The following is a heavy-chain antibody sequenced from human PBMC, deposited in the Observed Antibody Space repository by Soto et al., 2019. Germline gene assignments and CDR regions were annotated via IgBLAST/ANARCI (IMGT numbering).Heavy chain of an antibody. J-gene: IGHJ6*02. D-gene: IGHD3-22*01. CDR1: GGSVSSGSYY. Sequence: AQLQESGPGLVKPSETLSLTCTVSGGSVSSGSYYWSWIRQPPGKGLEWIGRIKSKTDGGTTDYVAPVKGRFIISRHDPKNTLYLQMNSLKTEDTAVYYCTTISHYSDTGGYYYYHGMDVWGQGTTVTVSS. V-gene: IGHV3-15*01. CDR2: IKSKTDGGTT. CDR3: TTISHYSDTGGYYYYHGMDV.